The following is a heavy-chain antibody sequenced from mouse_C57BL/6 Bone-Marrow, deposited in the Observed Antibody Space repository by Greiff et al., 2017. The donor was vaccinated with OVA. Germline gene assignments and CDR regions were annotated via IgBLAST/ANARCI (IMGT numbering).Heavy chain of an antibody. CDR3: TRDRGNYHAWFAY. V-gene: IGHV5-9-1*02. CDR1: GFTFSSYA. CDR2: ISSGGDYI. Sequence: EVKVEESGEGLVKPGGSLKLSCAASGFTFSSYAMSWVRQTPEKRLEWVAYISSGGDYIYYADTVKGRFTISRDNARNTLYLQMSSLKSEDTAMYYCTRDRGNYHAWFAYWGQGTLVTVSA. J-gene: IGHJ3*01. D-gene: IGHD2-1*01.